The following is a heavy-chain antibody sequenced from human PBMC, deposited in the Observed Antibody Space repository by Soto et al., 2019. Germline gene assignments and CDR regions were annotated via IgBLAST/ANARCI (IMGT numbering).Heavy chain of an antibody. D-gene: IGHD2-8*01. CDR3: ARMGYATGWYHFDY. Sequence: QLHLQESGPGLVEPSETLSLTCSVSGGAISSGTNYWGWVRRAPGKGREWIGNIYFRGSTYYNPSIKSRVTMAIDTSKNQFSLKLRSVTAADTAVYYCARMGYATGWYHFDYWGQGALVTVSS. V-gene: IGHV4-39*01. CDR2: IYFRGST. CDR1: GGAISSGTNY. J-gene: IGHJ4*02.